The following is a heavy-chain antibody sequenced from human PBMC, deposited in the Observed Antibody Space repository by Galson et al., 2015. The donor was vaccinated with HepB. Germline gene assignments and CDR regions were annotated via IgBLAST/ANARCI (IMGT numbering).Heavy chain of an antibody. J-gene: IGHJ6*02. CDR1: GYTFTSYG. D-gene: IGHD2-2*02. CDR2: ISAYNGNT. Sequence: SVKVSCKASGYTFTSYGISWVRQAPGQGLEWMGWISAYNGNTNYAQKLQGRVTMTTDTSTSTAYMELRSLRSDDTAVYYCARDEHQPLLYYGGETENYWYGMDVWGQGTTVTVSS. V-gene: IGHV1-18*04. CDR3: ARDEHQPLLYYGGETENYWYGMDV.